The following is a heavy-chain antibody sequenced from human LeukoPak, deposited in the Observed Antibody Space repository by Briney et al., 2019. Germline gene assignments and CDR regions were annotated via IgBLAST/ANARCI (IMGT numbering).Heavy chain of an antibody. CDR2: TNPSAGST. CDR3: ARGGLDTAMACDY. V-gene: IGHV1-46*01. D-gene: IGHD5-18*01. Sequence: ASVKVSCKASGYTFTSYYIHWVRQAPGQGLEWMGLTNPSAGSTAFAQKFQGRGTMTRDTSISTAYMELSRLRSDDTAVYYCARGGLDTAMACDYWGQGTLVTVSS. CDR1: GYTFTSYY. J-gene: IGHJ4*02.